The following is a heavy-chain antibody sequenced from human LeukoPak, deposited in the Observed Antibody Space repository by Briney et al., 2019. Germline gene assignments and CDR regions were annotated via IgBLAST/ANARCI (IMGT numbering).Heavy chain of an antibody. D-gene: IGHD6-6*01. CDR2: TYYSGST. Sequence: PSQTLSLTCTVSGGSISSGGYYWSWIRQHPGKGLEWIGYTYYSGSTYYNPSLKSRVTISVDTSKNQFSLKLSSVTAADTAVYYCARARYSSSPFDYWGQGTLVTVSS. V-gene: IGHV4-31*03. J-gene: IGHJ4*02. CDR3: ARARYSSSPFDY. CDR1: GGSISSGGYY.